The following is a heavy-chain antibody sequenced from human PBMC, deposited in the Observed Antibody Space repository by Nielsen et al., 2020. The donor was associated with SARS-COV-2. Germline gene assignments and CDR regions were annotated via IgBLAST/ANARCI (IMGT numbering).Heavy chain of an antibody. J-gene: IGHJ4*02. D-gene: IGHD3-22*01. CDR1: GFTFDDYA. CDR2: ISGDGGST. CDR3: AKDINYYDSSGYIY. Sequence: GESLTISCAASGFTFDDYAMHWVRQAPGKGLEWVSLISGDGGSTYYADSVKGRFTISRDNSKNSLYLQMNSLRTEDTALYYCAKDINYYDSSGYIYWGQGTLVTVSS. V-gene: IGHV3-43*02.